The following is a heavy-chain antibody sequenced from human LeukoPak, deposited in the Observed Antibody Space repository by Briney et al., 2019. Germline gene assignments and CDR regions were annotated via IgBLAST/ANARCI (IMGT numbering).Heavy chain of an antibody. CDR1: GGTFSSYT. J-gene: IGHJ4*02. D-gene: IGHD1-26*01. V-gene: IGHV1-69*02. Sequence: SVKVSCKASGGTFSSYTISWVRQAPGEGLEWMGRIIPILGMANYAQKFQGRVTITADKSTSTAYMELSSLRSEDTAVYYCARTLGELIFDYWGQGTLVTVSS. CDR2: IIPILGMA. CDR3: ARTLGELIFDY.